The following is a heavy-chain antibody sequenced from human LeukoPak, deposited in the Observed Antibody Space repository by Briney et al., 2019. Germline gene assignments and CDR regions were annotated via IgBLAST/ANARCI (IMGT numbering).Heavy chain of an antibody. CDR3: ARGLIVGAAYYYYYMDV. D-gene: IGHD1-26*01. CDR2: MNPNSGNT. Sequence: ASVKVSCKASVYTFTSYDINWVRQATGQGLEWMGWMNPNSGNTGYAKKFQGRVTMTRNTSISTAYMELSSLRSEDTAVYYCARGLIVGAAYYYYYMDVWGKGTTVTVSS. V-gene: IGHV1-8*01. CDR1: VYTFTSYD. J-gene: IGHJ6*03.